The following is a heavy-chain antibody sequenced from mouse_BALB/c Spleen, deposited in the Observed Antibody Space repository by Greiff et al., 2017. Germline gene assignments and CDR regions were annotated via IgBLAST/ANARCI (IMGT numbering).Heavy chain of an antibody. CDR2: ISYSGST. J-gene: IGHJ2*01. Sequence: EVQLQESGPGLVKPSQSLSLTCTVTGYSITSDYAWNWIRQFPGNKLEWMGYISYSGSTSYNPSLKSRISITRDTSKNQFFLQLNSVTTEDTATYYCARSRPTYFDYWGQGTTLTVSS. CDR1: GYSITSDYA. V-gene: IGHV3-2*02. CDR3: ARSRPTYFDY.